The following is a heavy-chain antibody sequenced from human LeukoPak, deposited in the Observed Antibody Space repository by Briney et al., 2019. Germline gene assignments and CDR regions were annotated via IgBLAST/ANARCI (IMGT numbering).Heavy chain of an antibody. CDR1: GFSFSKYW. D-gene: IGHD2-2*01. Sequence: GGSLRLSCAASGFSFSKYWMNWVRQAPGKGLEWVASIKQDGSEKYYVDSVKGRLTISRDNAKNSLFLQMNSLRAEDTAVYYCVRDCSSASLSSGCYYAMDVWGKGTTVTVSS. V-gene: IGHV3-7*03. CDR3: VRDCSSASLSSGCYYAMDV. CDR2: IKQDGSEK. J-gene: IGHJ6*04.